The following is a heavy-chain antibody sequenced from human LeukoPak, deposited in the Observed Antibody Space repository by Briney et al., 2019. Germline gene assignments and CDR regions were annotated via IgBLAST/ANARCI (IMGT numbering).Heavy chain of an antibody. D-gene: IGHD6-13*01. CDR2: ISGSGGST. V-gene: IGHV3-23*01. J-gene: IGHJ6*03. CDR1: GFTFSSYA. CDR3: AKDLEQLESYYYYYYMDV. Sequence: PGGSLRLSCAASGFTFSSYAMSWVRQAPGKGLEWVSAISGSGGSTYYADSVKGRFTISRDNSKNTLYLQMNSLRAKDTAVYYCAKDLEQLESYYYYYYMDVWGKGTTVTVSS.